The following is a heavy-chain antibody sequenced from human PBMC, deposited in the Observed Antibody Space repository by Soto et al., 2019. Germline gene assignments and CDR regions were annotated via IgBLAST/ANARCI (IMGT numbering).Heavy chain of an antibody. V-gene: IGHV5-51*01. CDR1: GYSFTTYW. J-gene: IGHJ4*02. CDR3: ARGSGFFDY. D-gene: IGHD6-25*01. CDR2: VYAGDSET. Sequence: GESLKISCEGSGYSFTTYWIGWVRQMPGKGLEWMGIVYAGDSETRYSPSFQGQVTISADKSIRTAYLQWSSLKASDTAMYYCARGSGFFDYWGQGTLVTVSS.